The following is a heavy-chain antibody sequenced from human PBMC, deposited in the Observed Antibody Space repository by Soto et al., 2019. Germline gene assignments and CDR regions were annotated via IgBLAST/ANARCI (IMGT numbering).Heavy chain of an antibody. J-gene: IGHJ4*02. Sequence: GGSLRLSCVVSVFPFGANAMSWVRQAPGKGLEWVSGLSNTGRRTSYADSVKGRFNISRDDSKQTAYLEMKSLRAEDTAVYYCGRDPYSEARYYLDLWGQGTKVTVSS. V-gene: IGHV3-23*01. CDR1: VFPFGANA. CDR2: LSNTGRRT. CDR3: GRDPYSEARYYLDL. D-gene: IGHD1-26*01.